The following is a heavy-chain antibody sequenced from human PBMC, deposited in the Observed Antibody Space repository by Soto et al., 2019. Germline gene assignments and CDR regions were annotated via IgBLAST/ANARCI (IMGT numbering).Heavy chain of an antibody. Sequence: QVQLVQSGAEVKKPGSSVKVSCKASGGTFSSYTISWVRQAPGQGLEWMGRIIPILGIANYAQKLQGRVTITADKSTSTAYMELGSLGSEDTAVYSCARGGCSGGSCYSGVGYWGQGTLVTVSS. V-gene: IGHV1-69*02. D-gene: IGHD2-15*01. CDR2: IIPILGIA. CDR3: ARGGCSGGSCYSGVGY. CDR1: GGTFSSYT. J-gene: IGHJ4*02.